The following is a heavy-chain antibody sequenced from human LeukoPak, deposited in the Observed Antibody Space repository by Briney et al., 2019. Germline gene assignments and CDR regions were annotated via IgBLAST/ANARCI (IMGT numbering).Heavy chain of an antibody. D-gene: IGHD6-19*01. V-gene: IGHV3-7*03. CDR3: AVGSGWLSDS. J-gene: IGHJ4*02. Sequence: GGSLRLSCVVSGLTSTTYWMNWVRQAPGKGLEWVANINQAGSDKHYVGSVKGRFSVSGDYAKKSLYLQMNNLRDDDTAVYYRAVGSGWLSDSWSQGALVTVSS. CDR1: GLTSTTYW. CDR2: INQAGSDK.